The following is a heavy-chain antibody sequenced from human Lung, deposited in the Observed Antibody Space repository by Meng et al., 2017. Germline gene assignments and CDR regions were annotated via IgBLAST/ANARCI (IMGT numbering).Heavy chain of an antibody. CDR2: IYYSGST. J-gene: IGHJ4*02. CDR3: VGTIGYYYDMAY. V-gene: IGHV4-31*03. Sequence: QVQLQESGPGLVKPSQAPALTCTVSGGSISSGGYYWSWIRQYPGKGLEWIGYIYYSGSTYYNPSLRTRVTISLDTSKNQFSLKLSSVTAADTAVYYCVGTIGYYYDMAYWGQGTLVTVSS. D-gene: IGHD3-22*01. CDR1: GGSISSGGYY.